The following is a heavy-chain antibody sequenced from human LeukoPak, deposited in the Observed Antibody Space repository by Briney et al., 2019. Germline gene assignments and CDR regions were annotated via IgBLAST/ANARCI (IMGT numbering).Heavy chain of an antibody. V-gene: IGHV2-5*02. CDR2: IYWDDDE. CDR3: AHRKGYYYDSSGPFDY. D-gene: IGHD3-22*01. J-gene: IGHJ4*02. Sequence: ESGPTLVNPTQTLTLTCTSSGFSLSTSGVGVGWIRQPPGKALEWLALIYWDDDERYSQSLKSRLTITKDTSKNQAVLTLTNMDPVDTATYYCAHRKGYYYDSSGPFDYWGQGTLVTVSS. CDR1: GFSLSTSGVG.